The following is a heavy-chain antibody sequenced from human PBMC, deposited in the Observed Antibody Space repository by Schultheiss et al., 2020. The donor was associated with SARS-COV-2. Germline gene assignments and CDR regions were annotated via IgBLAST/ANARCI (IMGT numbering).Heavy chain of an antibody. V-gene: IGHV4-31*03. Sequence: SETLSLTCTVSGGSISSGGYYWSWIRQHPGKGLEWIGYIYYSGSTYYNPSLKSRVTISVDTSKNQFSLKLSSVTAADTAVYYCARSTYYYGSWSYYGGWYFDLWGRGTLVTVSS. J-gene: IGHJ2*01. CDR2: IYYSGST. D-gene: IGHD3-10*01. CDR1: GGSISSGGYY. CDR3: ARSTYYYGSWSYYGGWYFDL.